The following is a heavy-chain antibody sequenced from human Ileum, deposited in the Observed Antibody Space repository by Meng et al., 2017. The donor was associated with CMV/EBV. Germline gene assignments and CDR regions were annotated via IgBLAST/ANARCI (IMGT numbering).Heavy chain of an antibody. V-gene: IGHV4-34*01. CDR3: ARGLASGWPDY. CDR1: GGSFTGYY. J-gene: IGHJ4*02. D-gene: IGHD3-10*01. CDR2: ITHSGRT. Sequence: QVQLQQWGGGLLKPSETLSRTCAVCGGSFTGYYWSWFRQSPGKGLEWIGEITHSGRTSYNLSLKSRVTISVDMSKYQFSLKLTSVTAADTAIYYCARGLASGWPDYWGQGTLVTVSS.